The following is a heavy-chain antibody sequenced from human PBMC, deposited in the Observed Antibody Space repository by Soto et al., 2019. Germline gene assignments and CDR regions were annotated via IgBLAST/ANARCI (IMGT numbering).Heavy chain of an antibody. J-gene: IGHJ5*02. CDR1: GGSVNSGDYY. D-gene: IGHD1-1*01. CDR2: IFYIGTT. V-gene: IGHV4-30-4*01. CDR3: ARDWVHERWFDP. Sequence: KPSETLSLTGTVSGGSVNSGDYYWSWIRQSPGKGLEWIGSIFYIGTTYYNPSLKGRITISIDTSKNQFSLRLASVTAADTAVYYCARDWVHERWFDPWGQLNLVAVSS.